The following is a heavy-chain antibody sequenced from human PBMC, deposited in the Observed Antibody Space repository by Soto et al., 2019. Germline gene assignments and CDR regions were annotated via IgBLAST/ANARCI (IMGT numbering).Heavy chain of an antibody. CDR3: TTVDYRYSYGF. V-gene: IGHV3-15*01. Sequence: GWSLRLSCAASGFTFSNAWMSWVRQAPGKGLEWVGRIKSKTDGGTTDYAAPVKGRFTISRDDSKNTLYLQMNSLRTEDTAVYYCTTVDYRYSYGFWGQGTLVTVSS. CDR1: GFTFSNAW. CDR2: IKSKTDGGTT. D-gene: IGHD5-18*01. J-gene: IGHJ4*02.